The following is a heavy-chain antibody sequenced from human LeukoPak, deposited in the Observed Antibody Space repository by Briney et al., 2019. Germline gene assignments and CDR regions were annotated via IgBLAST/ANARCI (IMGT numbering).Heavy chain of an antibody. D-gene: IGHD1-26*01. V-gene: IGHV4-34*12. Sequence: SETLSLTCAVYGGSFSGYYWSWIRQPPGKGLEWIGNIFYSGSTYYSPSLKSRVTISLDTSRNQFSLKLTSVTAADTAMYYCAKSGGYGLIDYWGQGTLVTVSS. CDR3: AKSGGYGLIDY. J-gene: IGHJ4*02. CDR2: IFYSGST. CDR1: GGSFSGYY.